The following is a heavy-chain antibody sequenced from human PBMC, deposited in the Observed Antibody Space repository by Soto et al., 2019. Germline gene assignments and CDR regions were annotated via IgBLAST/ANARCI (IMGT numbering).Heavy chain of an antibody. CDR2: IKSKTDGGTT. D-gene: IGHD6-13*01. CDR3: TAEPYSSSWYGY. V-gene: IGHV3-15*01. Sequence: GGSLRLSCAASGFTFSNAWMSWVRQAPGKGLEWVGRIKSKTDGGTTDYAAPVKGRFTISRDDSKYTLYLQMNSLKTEETAWYFSTAEPYSSSWYGYWRQGTLVTVSS. J-gene: IGHJ4*02. CDR1: GFTFSNAW.